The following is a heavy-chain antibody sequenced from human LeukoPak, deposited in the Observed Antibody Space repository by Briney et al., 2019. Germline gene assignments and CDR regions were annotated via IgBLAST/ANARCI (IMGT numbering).Heavy chain of an antibody. V-gene: IGHV3-13*04. D-gene: IGHD1-14*01. CDR2: IDAAGDT. CDR1: GFTFSSYD. J-gene: IGHJ3*02. Sequence: RAGGSLRLSCAASGFTFSSYDMHWVRQATGKGLEWVSAIDAAGDTYYPGSVKGRFTISRENAKNSLYLQMNSLRAGDTAVYYCARGGKPAVFDIWGQGTKVTVSS. CDR3: ARGGKPAVFDI.